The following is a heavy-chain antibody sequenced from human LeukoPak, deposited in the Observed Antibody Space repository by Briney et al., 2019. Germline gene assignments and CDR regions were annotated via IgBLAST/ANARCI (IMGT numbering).Heavy chain of an antibody. J-gene: IGHJ4*02. CDR2: ISADGTRT. CDR3: AKSGRNWAYLEY. Sequence: TGGSLRLSCAASGFTFDEYAMHWVRQAPGKGLEWVSLISADGTRTFNVASVKGRFTVSRDNNKNSLYLQMNSLRAEDTTVYYCAKSGRNWAYLEYWGQGTLVTVS. D-gene: IGHD7-27*01. CDR1: GFTFDEYA. V-gene: IGHV3-43*02.